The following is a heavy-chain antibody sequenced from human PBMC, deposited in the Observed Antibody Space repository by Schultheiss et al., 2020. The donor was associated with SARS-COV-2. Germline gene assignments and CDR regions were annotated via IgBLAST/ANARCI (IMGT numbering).Heavy chain of an antibody. CDR1: GGSFSGYY. Sequence: GSLRLSCAVYGGSFSGYYWSWIRQPPGKGLEWIGYIYYSGSTNYNPSLKSRVTMSVDTSKNQFSLKLSSVTAADTAVYYCARGTPYSSSWPYWYFDLWGRGTLVTVSS. J-gene: IGHJ2*01. CDR3: ARGTPYSSSWPYWYFDL. V-gene: IGHV4-59*12. D-gene: IGHD6-13*01. CDR2: IYYSGST.